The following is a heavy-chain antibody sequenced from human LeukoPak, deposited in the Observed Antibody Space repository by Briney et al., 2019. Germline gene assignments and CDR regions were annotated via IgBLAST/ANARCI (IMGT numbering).Heavy chain of an antibody. CDR2: ISAYNGNT. CDR1: GYTFTSYC. CDR3: ARGATTRSVVVVADRGMDV. V-gene: IGHV1-18*01. J-gene: IGHJ6*02. Sequence: ASVKVSFKASGYTFTSYCISWVRQAPGQGLEWMGWISAYNGNTNYAQKLQGRVTMTTDTSTTTAYMELRSLRSDDTAVYYCARGATTRSVVVVADRGMDVWGQGTTVTVSS. D-gene: IGHD2-15*01.